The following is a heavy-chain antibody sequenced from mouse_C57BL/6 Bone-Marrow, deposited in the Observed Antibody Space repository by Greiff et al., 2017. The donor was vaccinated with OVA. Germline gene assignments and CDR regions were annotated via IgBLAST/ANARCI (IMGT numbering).Heavy chain of an antibody. CDR2: IHPNSGST. Sequence: QVQLKQPGAELVKPGASVKLSCKASGYTFTSYWMHWVKQRPGQGLEWIGMIHPNSGSTNYNEKFKSKATLTVDKSSSTAYMQLSSLTSEDSAVYYCARYGPDYYAMDYWGQGTSVTVSS. CDR1: GYTFTSYW. D-gene: IGHD1-1*01. J-gene: IGHJ4*01. CDR3: ARYGPDYYAMDY. V-gene: IGHV1-64*01.